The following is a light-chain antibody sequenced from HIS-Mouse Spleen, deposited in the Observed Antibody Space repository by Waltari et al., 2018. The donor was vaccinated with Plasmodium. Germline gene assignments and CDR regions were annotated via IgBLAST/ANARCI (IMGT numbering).Light chain of an antibody. Sequence: QSALTQPRSVSGSPGPSVTISCTGTSSDVGGYNYVSCYQQHPGKAPKLLIYDVSKRPSGVPDLLSGSKSCHTASLTISGLQAEDEADYYCCSYAGSYTWVFGGGTKLTVL. CDR1: SSDVGGYNY. CDR2: DVS. J-gene: IGLJ3*02. V-gene: IGLV2-11*01. CDR3: CSYAGSYTWV.